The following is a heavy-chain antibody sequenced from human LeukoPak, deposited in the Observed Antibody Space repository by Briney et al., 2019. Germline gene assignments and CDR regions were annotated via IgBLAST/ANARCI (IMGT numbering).Heavy chain of an antibody. CDR2: IGTASDT. Sequence: GGSRRLSCAASGFTFSSFDIHWVRQPTGKGLEWVSAIGTASDTYYAGSVKGRFTISRENAKNSLYLQMNSLRAGDTAVYYCARMTTVTGQDYYYYYGMDVWGQGTTVTVSS. CDR3: ARMTTVTGQDYYYYYGMDV. J-gene: IGHJ6*02. D-gene: IGHD4-17*01. CDR1: GFTFSSFD. V-gene: IGHV3-13*01.